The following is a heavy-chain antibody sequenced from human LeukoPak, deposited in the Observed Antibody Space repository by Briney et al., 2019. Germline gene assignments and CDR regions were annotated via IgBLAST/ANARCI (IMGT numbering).Heavy chain of an antibody. J-gene: IGHJ6*03. CDR3: ARLDILTGYYSEVNYYYYYMDV. V-gene: IGHV5-51*01. CDR1: GYSFTSYW. Sequence: GESLKISCKGSGYSFTSYWIGWVRQMPGKGLEWMGIIYPGDSDTRYSPSFQGQVTISADKSISTAYLQWSGLKASDTAMYYCARLDILTGYYSEVNYYYYYMDVWGKGTTVTVSS. CDR2: IYPGDSDT. D-gene: IGHD3-9*01.